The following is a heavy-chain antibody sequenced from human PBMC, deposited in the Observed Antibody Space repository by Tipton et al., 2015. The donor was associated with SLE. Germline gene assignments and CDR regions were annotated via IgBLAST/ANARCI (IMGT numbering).Heavy chain of an antibody. CDR2: IKQDGSER. J-gene: IGHJ4*02. V-gene: IGHV3-7*03. CDR1: GFTFTTYW. D-gene: IGHD7-27*01. CDR3: TRRVWGYFDY. Sequence: SLRLSCAASGFTFTTYWMTWVRQAPGKGLEWVANIKQDGSERYYVDSVKGRFTILRDNAKSSLYLQMNSLKTEDTAVYYCTRRVWGYFDYWGQGTLVTVSS.